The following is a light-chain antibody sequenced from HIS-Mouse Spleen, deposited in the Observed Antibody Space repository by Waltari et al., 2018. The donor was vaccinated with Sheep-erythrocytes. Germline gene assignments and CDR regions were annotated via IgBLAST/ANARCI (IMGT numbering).Light chain of an antibody. V-gene: IGLV2-14*03. CDR1: SSDVGGYNY. CDR2: DVS. Sequence: QSALTQPASVSGSPGHSITISCTGTSSDVGGYNYVSWYQQHPGKAPKLMIYDVSNRPSGVSNRFSGSKSGNTASLTVSGLQAEDEADYYCSSYAGSNNWVFGGGTKLTVL. CDR3: SSYAGSNNWV. J-gene: IGLJ3*02.